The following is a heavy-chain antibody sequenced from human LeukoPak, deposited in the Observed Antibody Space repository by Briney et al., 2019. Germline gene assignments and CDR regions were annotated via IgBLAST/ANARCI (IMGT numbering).Heavy chain of an antibody. CDR2: IYYSGST. J-gene: IGHJ4*02. Sequence: SETLSLTCTVSGGSISSSSYYWGWIRQPPGKGLEWIGSIYYSGSTYYNPSLKSRVTISVDTSKNQFSLKLSSVTAADAAVYYCARDGKIAARPLDYLGQGTLVTVSS. V-gene: IGHV4-39*07. CDR1: GGSISSSSYY. CDR3: ARDGKIAARPLDY. D-gene: IGHD6-6*01.